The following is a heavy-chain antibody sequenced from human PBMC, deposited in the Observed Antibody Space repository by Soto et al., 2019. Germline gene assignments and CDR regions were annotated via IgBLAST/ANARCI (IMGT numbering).Heavy chain of an antibody. CDR3: VRSKGGYSYGTPFDY. CDR2: ISWNSGNI. J-gene: IGHJ4*02. CDR1: GFTFDDYA. D-gene: IGHD5-18*01. V-gene: IGHV3-9*01. Sequence: GGSLRLSCAASGFTFDDYAMHWVRQVLGKGLEWVSSISWNSGNIGYADSVKGRFTTSRDNAKNSLNLQMNSLRPEDTALYYCVRSKGGYSYGTPFDYWGQGT.